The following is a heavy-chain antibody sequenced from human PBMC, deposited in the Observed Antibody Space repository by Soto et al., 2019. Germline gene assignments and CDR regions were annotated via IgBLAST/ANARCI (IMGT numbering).Heavy chain of an antibody. V-gene: IGHV3-23*01. CDR2: ITGNGDTT. J-gene: IGHJ5*02. Sequence: EVQLLESGGGLVQPGGSLRLSCAASGFIFRIYAMSWVRQAPGRGLDWVSSITGNGDTTYYPDSVKGRFTISRDNSKNTLFLQMNSRRVEDTAVYYCALDRPNYFGSGGGYYKSGGDHWGQGIVVTVSS. CDR3: ALDRPNYFGSGGGYYKSGGDH. D-gene: IGHD3-10*01. CDR1: GFIFRIYA.